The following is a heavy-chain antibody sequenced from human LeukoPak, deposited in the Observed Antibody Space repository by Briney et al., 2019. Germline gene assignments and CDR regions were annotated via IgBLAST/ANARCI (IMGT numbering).Heavy chain of an antibody. CDR3: AKALDTYGYMRFDF. D-gene: IGHD5-18*01. J-gene: IGHJ4*02. V-gene: IGHV3-23*01. CDR2: INGGGDTT. Sequence: QPGGSLRLSCAASGFTFVSYAMAWVRQAPGKGLEWVSAINGGGDTTYYADSVKGRFTISRDKSKNTMYLQMNSLRAEDMALYYCAKALDTYGYMRFDFWGQGTLVTVSS. CDR1: GFTFVSYA.